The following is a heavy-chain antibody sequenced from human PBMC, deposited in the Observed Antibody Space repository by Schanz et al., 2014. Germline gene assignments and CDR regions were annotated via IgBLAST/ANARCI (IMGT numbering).Heavy chain of an antibody. CDR2: ITAYNGDT. Sequence: VQSVHSGTEVQKLGASVKVSCQTSGYTFTAYGINWVRQAPGQGLEWMGWITAYNGDTNYALKLQGRVTMTTDTSTGTAYMELRSLRSDDTALYYCTRGGYSYALSAFDIWGQGTMVTGSS. D-gene: IGHD5-18*01. J-gene: IGHJ3*02. CDR3: TRGGYSYALSAFDI. CDR1: GYTFTAYG. V-gene: IGHV1-18*01.